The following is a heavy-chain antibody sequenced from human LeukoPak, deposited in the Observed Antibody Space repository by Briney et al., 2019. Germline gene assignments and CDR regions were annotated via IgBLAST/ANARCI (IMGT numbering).Heavy chain of an antibody. CDR3: ARGRIQLWLSYYYYYMDV. Sequence: AASVKVSCKASGYTFTSYAISWVRQAPGQGLEWMGGIIPIFGTANYAQKFQGRVTITADESTSTAYMELSSLRSEDTAVYYCARGRIQLWLSYYYYYMDVWGKGTTVTISS. V-gene: IGHV1-69*13. CDR2: IIPIFGTA. CDR1: GYTFTSYA. J-gene: IGHJ6*03. D-gene: IGHD5-18*01.